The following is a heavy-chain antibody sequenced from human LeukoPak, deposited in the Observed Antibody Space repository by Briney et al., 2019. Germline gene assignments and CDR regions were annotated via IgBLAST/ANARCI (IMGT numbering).Heavy chain of an antibody. V-gene: IGHV5-51*01. CDR2: IYPGDSDT. J-gene: IGHJ4*02. CDR1: GYSFTSYW. Sequence: KAGESLKISCKGSGYSFTSYWIGWVRQMPGKGLEWMGIIYPGDSDTRYSPSFQGQVTISADKSISTAYLQWSSLKASDTAMYYCARQGGKTYYYDSSGYCGYWGQGTLVTVSS. CDR3: ARQGGKTYYYDSSGYCGY. D-gene: IGHD3-22*01.